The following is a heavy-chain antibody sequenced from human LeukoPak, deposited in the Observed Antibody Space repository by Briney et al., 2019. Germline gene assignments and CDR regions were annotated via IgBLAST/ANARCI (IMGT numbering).Heavy chain of an antibody. Sequence: PSETLSLTCTVSGGSINNYYWSWIRQPPGKGLEWIGYVYYSGSTKYNPSLKSRVIISVDTSKNQFSLNLGSVIAADTAVHYCARIKFIGGLIEEYFFDYWGQGTLVTVSS. D-gene: IGHD3-16*02. CDR3: ARIKFIGGLIEEYFFDY. CDR2: VYYSGST. J-gene: IGHJ4*02. V-gene: IGHV4-59*01. CDR1: GGSINNYY.